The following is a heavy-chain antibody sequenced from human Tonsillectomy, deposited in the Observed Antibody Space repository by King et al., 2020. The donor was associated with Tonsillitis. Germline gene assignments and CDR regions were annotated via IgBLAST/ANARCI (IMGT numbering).Heavy chain of an antibody. CDR3: VREMLTGSCADY. CDR1: GFTFRSYA. D-gene: IGHD2-15*01. CDR2: ISGSGYKT. Sequence: VQLVESGGGLVQPGGPLRLSCAASGFTFRSYALSWVRQSPGKGLQWVSAISGSGYKTYYIDSVKGRFTISRDNSKNTVPLQMNSLRAGDTGVYYCVREMLTGSCADYWGQGTLVTVSS. J-gene: IGHJ4*02. V-gene: IGHV3-23*04.